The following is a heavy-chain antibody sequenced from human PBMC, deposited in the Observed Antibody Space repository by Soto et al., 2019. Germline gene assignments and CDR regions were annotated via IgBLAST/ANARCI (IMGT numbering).Heavy chain of an antibody. D-gene: IGHD2-2*01. CDR2: IDPSDSYT. V-gene: IGHV5-10-1*01. Sequence: PGESLKISCKGSGYSFTSYWISWVRQMPGKGLEWMGRIDPSDSYTNYSPSFQGHVTISADKSISTAYLQWSSLKASDTAMYYCARRVDCSSTSCYGAWFDPWGQGTLVTVSS. CDR3: ARRVDCSSTSCYGAWFDP. CDR1: GYSFTSYW. J-gene: IGHJ5*02.